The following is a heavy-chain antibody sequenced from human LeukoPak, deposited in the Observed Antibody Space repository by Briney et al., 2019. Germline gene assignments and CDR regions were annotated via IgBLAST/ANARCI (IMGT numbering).Heavy chain of an antibody. CDR3: ARVQYSSSSGYGYYYYYYMDV. D-gene: IGHD6-6*01. V-gene: IGHV4-38-2*01. Sequence: SETLSLTCAVSGYSISRGYYWGWIRQPPGKGLEWIGSIYHSGSTYYNPSLKSRVTISVDTSKNQFSLKLSSVTAADTAVYYCARVQYSSSSGYGYYYYYYMDVWGKGTTVTVSS. J-gene: IGHJ6*03. CDR1: GYSISRGYY. CDR2: IYHSGST.